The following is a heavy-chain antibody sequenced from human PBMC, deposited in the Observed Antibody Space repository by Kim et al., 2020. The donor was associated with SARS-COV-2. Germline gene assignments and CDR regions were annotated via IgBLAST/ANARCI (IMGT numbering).Heavy chain of an antibody. CDR1: GYTFTSYA. V-gene: IGHV7-4-1*02. Sequence: ASVKVSCKASGYTFTSYAMNWVRQAPGQGLEWMGWINTNTGNPTYAQGFTGRFVFSLDTSVSTAYLQISSLKAEDTAVHYCARDWYCSSTSCYGGYYYYYMDVWGKGTTVTVSS. CDR3: ARDWYCSSTSCYGGYYYYYMDV. CDR2: INTNTGNP. J-gene: IGHJ6*03. D-gene: IGHD2-2*01.